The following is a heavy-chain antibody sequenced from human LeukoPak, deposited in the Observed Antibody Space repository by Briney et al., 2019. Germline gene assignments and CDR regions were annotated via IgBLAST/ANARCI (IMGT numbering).Heavy chain of an antibody. CDR2: INHSGST. CDR3: ARDDYSNYFFKFHY. D-gene: IGHD4-11*01. Sequence: SETLSLTCAVYGRSFSGYYWSWIRQPPGKGLEWIGEINHSGSTNYNPSLKSRVTISVDTSKNQFSLKLSSVTAADTAVYYCARDDYSNYFFKFHYWGQGTLVTVSS. V-gene: IGHV4-34*01. J-gene: IGHJ4*02. CDR1: GRSFSGYY.